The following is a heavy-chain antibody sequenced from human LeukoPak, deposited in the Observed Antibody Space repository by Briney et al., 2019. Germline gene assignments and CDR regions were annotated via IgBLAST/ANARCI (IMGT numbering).Heavy chain of an antibody. V-gene: IGHV1-69*13. CDR3: TRAKVPPRPTWFGS. Sequence: ASVKVSCKASGGTLSSYAISWVRQAPGQGLEWMGGIIPIFGTANYAQKFQGRVTITADESTSTAYMELSSLRSEDTAVYYCTRAKVPPRPTWFGSWGQGTLVTVSS. J-gene: IGHJ5*01. CDR2: IIPIFGTA. D-gene: IGHD3-10*01. CDR1: GGTLSSYA.